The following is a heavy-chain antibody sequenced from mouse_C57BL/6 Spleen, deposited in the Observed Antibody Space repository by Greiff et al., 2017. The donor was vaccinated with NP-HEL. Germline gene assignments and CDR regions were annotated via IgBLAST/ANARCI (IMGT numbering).Heavy chain of an antibody. J-gene: IGHJ4*01. D-gene: IGHD2-5*01. V-gene: IGHV1-19*01. CDR3: ARREDYSNYDYYAMDY. CDR1: GYTFTDYY. Sequence: VQLQQSGPVLVKPGASVKMSCKASGYTFTDYYMNWVKQSHGKSLEWIGVINPYNGGTSYNQKFKGKATLTVDKSSSTAYMELNSLTSEDSAVYYCARREDYSNYDYYAMDYWGQGTSVTVSS. CDR2: INPYNGGT.